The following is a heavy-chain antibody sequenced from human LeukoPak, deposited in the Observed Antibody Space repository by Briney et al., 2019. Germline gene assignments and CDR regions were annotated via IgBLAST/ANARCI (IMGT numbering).Heavy chain of an antibody. CDR1: GGSISSYY. D-gene: IGHD3-22*01. V-gene: IGHV4-59*12. CDR2: NYYGGST. J-gene: IGHJ4*02. CDR3: ARSSTMIVGRRPHYYFDY. Sequence: SETLSLTCTVSGGSISSYYWSWIRQPPGKGLEWIGYNYYGGSTNYNPSLKSRVTISVDTSKNQFSLKLSSVTAADTAVYYCARSSTMIVGRRPHYYFDYWGQGTLVTVSS.